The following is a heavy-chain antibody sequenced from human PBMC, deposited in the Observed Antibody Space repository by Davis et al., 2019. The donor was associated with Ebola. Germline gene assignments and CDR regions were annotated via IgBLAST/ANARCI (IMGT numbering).Heavy chain of an antibody. V-gene: IGHV3-9*01. CDR1: VFTFDDYV. Sequence: SLKISCATSVFTFDDYVMHWVRQAPGTGLAWVSGINGNSGRIGYADSVKGRFTISRDNAKNSLFLQMNSLRAEDTALYYCVRAYSSSWYPTYFDSWGQGTLVTVSS. D-gene: IGHD6-13*01. J-gene: IGHJ4*02. CDR3: VRAYSSSWYPTYFDS. CDR2: INGNSGRI.